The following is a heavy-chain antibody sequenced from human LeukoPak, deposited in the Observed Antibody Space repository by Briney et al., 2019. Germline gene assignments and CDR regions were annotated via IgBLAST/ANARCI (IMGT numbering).Heavy chain of an antibody. J-gene: IGHJ4*02. CDR3: ARRADDGSGLSYYFDY. CDR2: IYPGDSDT. Sequence: NRGESLKISCKGSGYSFTSYWIGWVRQMPGKGLEWMGIIYPGDSDTRYSPSFQGQVTISADKSISTAYLQWSSLKASDAAMYYCARRADDGSGLSYYFDYWGQGTLVTVSS. CDR1: GYSFTSYW. D-gene: IGHD3-22*01. V-gene: IGHV5-51*01.